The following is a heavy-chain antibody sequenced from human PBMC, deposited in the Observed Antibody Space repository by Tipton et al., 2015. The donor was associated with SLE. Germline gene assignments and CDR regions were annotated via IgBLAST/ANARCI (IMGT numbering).Heavy chain of an antibody. CDR3: ARGGDRYYGRSGYYDYFDY. CDR1: GSSIGSNY. J-gene: IGHJ4*02. V-gene: IGHV4-59*01. Sequence: TLSLTCTVSGSSIGSNYWSWIRQPPGKGLEWIGYIYYTGSANYNPSLKSRVTISVDTSKNQFSLKLSSVTPADAAVYFCARGGDRYYGRSGYYDYFDYWGQGTLVTVSS. D-gene: IGHD3-22*01. CDR2: IYYTGSA.